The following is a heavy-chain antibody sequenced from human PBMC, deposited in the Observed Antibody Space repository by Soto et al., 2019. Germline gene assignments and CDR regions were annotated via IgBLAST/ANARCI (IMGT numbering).Heavy chain of an antibody. CDR1: GFTFSNYA. CDR2: ISGSGGTT. V-gene: IGHV3-23*01. J-gene: IGHJ3*02. Sequence: GWSLRLSCAASGFTFSNYAMNWVRQAPGKGLEWVSFISGSGGTTYYADSVKGRFTISRDKSKSTLFLQMNSLSAEDTAVYYCAKDPPSSSSNTFDIWGQGTMVTVSS. D-gene: IGHD6-6*01. CDR3: AKDPPSSSSNTFDI.